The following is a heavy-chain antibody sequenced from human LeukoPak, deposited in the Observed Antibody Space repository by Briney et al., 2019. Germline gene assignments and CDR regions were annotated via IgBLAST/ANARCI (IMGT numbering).Heavy chain of an antibody. CDR2: ISGSGVST. V-gene: IGHV3-23*01. J-gene: IGHJ4*02. Sequence: PGGSLRLSCAASGFTFSSYAISWVRQAQGKGLEWVSTISGSGVSTYYADSVKGRFTISRDNSKNTLYVEMKSVRAVDTAVYYCAKGGLGDWNYGDSWGQGTLITVSS. CDR1: GFTFSSYA. D-gene: IGHD1-7*01. CDR3: AKGGLGDWNYGDS.